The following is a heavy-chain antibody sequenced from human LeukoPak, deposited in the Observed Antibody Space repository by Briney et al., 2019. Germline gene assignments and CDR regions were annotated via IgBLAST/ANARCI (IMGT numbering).Heavy chain of an antibody. Sequence: ASVKVSCKASGGTFSSYAISWVRQAPGQGLEWMGGIIPIFGTANYAQKFQGRVTITADESTSTAYMELSSLRSEDTAVYYCAREGPGIAVADTDWFYYWGQGTLVTVSS. D-gene: IGHD6-19*01. CDR3: AREGPGIAVADTDWFYY. CDR2: IIPIFGTA. J-gene: IGHJ4*02. CDR1: GGTFSSYA. V-gene: IGHV1-69*13.